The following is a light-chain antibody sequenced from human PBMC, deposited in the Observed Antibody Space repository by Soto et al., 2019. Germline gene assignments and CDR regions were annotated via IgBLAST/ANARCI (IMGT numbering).Light chain of an antibody. CDR1: SSDLGSYNL. CDR2: EGS. V-gene: IGLV2-23*01. Sequence: QSALTQPAPVSGSPGQSITLSCTGTSSDLGSYNLVSWYQQHPGKAPKLMIYEGSKRPSGVSYRFSGSKSGNTASLTISGLQTEDEADYYCCSYAGSSTFVFGTGTKVTVL. J-gene: IGLJ1*01. CDR3: CSYAGSSTFV.